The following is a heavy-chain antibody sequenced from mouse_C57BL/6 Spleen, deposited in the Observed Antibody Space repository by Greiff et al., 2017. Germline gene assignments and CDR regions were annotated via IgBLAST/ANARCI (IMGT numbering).Heavy chain of an antibody. J-gene: IGHJ3*01. CDR3: ARTGFYYGNYWFAY. D-gene: IGHD2-1*01. CDR2: IYPGSGST. Sequence: QVQLQQPGAELVKPGASVKMSCKASGYTFTSYWITWVKQRPGQGLEWIGDIYPGSGSTNYNEKFKSKATLTVDTSSSTAYMQLSSLTSEDSAVXYCARTGFYYGNYWFAYWGQGTLVTVSA. V-gene: IGHV1-55*01. CDR1: GYTFTSYW.